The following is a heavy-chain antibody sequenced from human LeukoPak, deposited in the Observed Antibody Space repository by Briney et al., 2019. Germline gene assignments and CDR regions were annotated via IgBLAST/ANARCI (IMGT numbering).Heavy chain of an antibody. J-gene: IGHJ4*02. CDR3: AVNPCGYCRVPTDY. CDR1: GFTFSSYA. Sequence: PGGSLRLSCAASGFTFSSYAMSWVRQAPGKGLEWVSAISGSGGSTYYADSVKGRFTISRDNSKNTLYLQMNSLRAEDTAVYYCAVNPCGYCRVPTDYWGQGTLVTVSS. CDR2: ISGSGGST. D-gene: IGHD2-15*01. V-gene: IGHV3-23*01.